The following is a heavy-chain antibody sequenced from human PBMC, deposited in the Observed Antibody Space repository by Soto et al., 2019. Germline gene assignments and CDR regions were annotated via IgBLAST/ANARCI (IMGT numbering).Heavy chain of an antibody. CDR1: GYTFTGYY. V-gene: IGHV1-2*04. J-gene: IGHJ6*02. CDR3: ARRARSNYYGMDV. Sequence: QVQLVQSGAEVKKPGASVKVSCKASGYTFTGYYMHWVRQAPGQGLEWMGWINPNSGGTNYAQKVQGWVTMTRDTSISTAYMELSRLRSDDTAVYYCARRARSNYYGMDVWGQGTTVTVSS. CDR2: INPNSGGT. D-gene: IGHD6-6*01.